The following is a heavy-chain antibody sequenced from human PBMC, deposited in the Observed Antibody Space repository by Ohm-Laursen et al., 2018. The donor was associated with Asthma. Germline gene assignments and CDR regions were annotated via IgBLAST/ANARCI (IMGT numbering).Heavy chain of an antibody. J-gene: IGHJ5*02. Sequence: SLRLSCAASGFTFSSYAMSWVRQAPGKGLEWVSAISGSGGSTYYADSAKGRFTISRDNSKSTLFLQMNSLRAEDTAVYYCARDPIPYCTNGVCQGLDWFDPWGQGTLVTVSS. CDR2: ISGSGGST. CDR3: ARDPIPYCTNGVCQGLDWFDP. D-gene: IGHD2-8*01. V-gene: IGHV3-23*01. CDR1: GFTFSSYA.